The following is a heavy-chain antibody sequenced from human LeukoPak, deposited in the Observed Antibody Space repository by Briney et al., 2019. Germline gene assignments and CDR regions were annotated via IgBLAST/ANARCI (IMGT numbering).Heavy chain of an antibody. CDR2: ISMSGTTT. CDR3: ARSKYGKLRGDSGTGFDY. CDR1: GLTVVSYE. D-gene: IGHD5-12*01. V-gene: IGHV3-48*03. J-gene: IGHJ4*02. Sequence: GGCLRPACAPSGLTVVSYEMNWVRQAGGKGRGWVSYISMSGTTTYHADCVEGRFPISRDNAKNSLYLKMNSLRAEDTAVYYCARSKYGKLRGDSGTGFDYWGQGTLVTVSS.